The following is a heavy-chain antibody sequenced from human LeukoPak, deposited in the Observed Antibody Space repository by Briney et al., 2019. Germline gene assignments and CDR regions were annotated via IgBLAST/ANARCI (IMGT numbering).Heavy chain of an antibody. CDR1: GGSISSGGYY. D-gene: IGHD5-18*01. CDR2: IYYTGST. Sequence: SQTLSLTCTVSGGSISSGGYYWSWIRQHPRKGLEWIGYIYYTGSTYYNPSLKSRVTISVDTSKNQFSLKLSSVTAADTAVYYCARGRPPPSELVDTAMVNNWFDPWGQGTLVTVSS. V-gene: IGHV4-31*03. CDR3: ARGRPPPSELVDTAMVNNWFDP. J-gene: IGHJ5*02.